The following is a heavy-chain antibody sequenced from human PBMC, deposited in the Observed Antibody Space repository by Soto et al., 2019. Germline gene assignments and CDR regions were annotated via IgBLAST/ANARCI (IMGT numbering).Heavy chain of an antibody. CDR1: GFTFSTCA. D-gene: IGHD4-17*01. CDR3: AKDPSYYGGNLRGSYFDY. J-gene: IGHJ4*02. V-gene: IGHV3-23*01. CDR2: IGGSGGRT. Sequence: EVQLLESGGGLVQPGGSLRLSCAASGFTFSTCAMSWVRQAPGKGLEWVSSIGGSGGRTYQADSVKGRFTISRDDSKNTLYLQMNSLGAEDTAVYFCAKDPSYYGGNLRGSYFDYWGQGTLVTVSS.